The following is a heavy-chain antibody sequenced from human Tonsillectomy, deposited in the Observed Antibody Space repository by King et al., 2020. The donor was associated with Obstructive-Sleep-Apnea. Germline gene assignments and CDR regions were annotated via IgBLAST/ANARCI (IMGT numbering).Heavy chain of an antibody. V-gene: IGHV3-30*01. CDR2: ILYDGTNT. J-gene: IGHJ4*02. CDR1: GFTFSNYA. Sequence: VQLGEAGGGVVQPGRSLRLSCAAAGFTFSNYAIHWVRQATGGGLEWVAVILYDGTNTYYADSVQGRFTISRENSKNTLYLQVNSLRAEDTALYYCARTTPFDYWGQGTLVTVSS. D-gene: IGHD1-26*01. CDR3: ARTTPFDY.